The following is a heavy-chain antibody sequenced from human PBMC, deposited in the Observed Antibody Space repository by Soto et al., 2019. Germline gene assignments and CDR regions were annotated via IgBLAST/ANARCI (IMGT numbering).Heavy chain of an antibody. V-gene: IGHV3-23*01. Sequence: PGGSLRLSCAASGFTFSSYAMSWVRQAPGKGLEWVSAISGSGGSTYYADSVKGRFTISGDNSKNTLYLQMNSLRAEDTAVYYCAKDLLGYCSSTSCYDWFDPWGQGTLVTVSS. CDR3: AKDLLGYCSSTSCYDWFDP. J-gene: IGHJ5*02. CDR1: GFTFSSYA. CDR2: ISGSGGST. D-gene: IGHD2-2*01.